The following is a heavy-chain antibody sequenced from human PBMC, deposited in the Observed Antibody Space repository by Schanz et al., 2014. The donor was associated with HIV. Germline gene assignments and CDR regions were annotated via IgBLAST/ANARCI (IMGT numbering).Heavy chain of an antibody. J-gene: IGHJ6*02. CDR2: ISYDRSHK. D-gene: IGHD2-8*01. CDR3: ANSGYCTSGICYTRGTGVDV. V-gene: IGHV3-30*04. Sequence: QVQLVESGGGVVQPGRSLRLSCAGSGFIFRDYALHWVRQAPGKGLEWVAVISYDRSHKYYADSVKGRFTISRDNSKNTLFLQMNSLRADDTAVYYCANSGYCTSGICYTRGTGVDVWGQGTTVTVSS. CDR1: GFIFRDYA.